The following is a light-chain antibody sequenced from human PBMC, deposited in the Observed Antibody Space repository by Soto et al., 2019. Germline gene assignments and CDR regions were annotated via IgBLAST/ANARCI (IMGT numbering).Light chain of an antibody. CDR1: QSVTSN. Sequence: TQSPGAVSVSPGERATLSCRASQSVTSNVAWYQQKPGLAPRLLIYDASSRATGIPDRFSGSGSGTDFTLTISRLEPEDFAVYYCQQYGSSPITFGQGTRLEIK. V-gene: IGKV3D-20*01. CDR3: QQYGSSPIT. CDR2: DAS. J-gene: IGKJ5*01.